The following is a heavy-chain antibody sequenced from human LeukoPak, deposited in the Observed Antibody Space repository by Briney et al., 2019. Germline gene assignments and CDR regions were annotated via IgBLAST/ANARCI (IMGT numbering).Heavy chain of an antibody. CDR1: GGSISSGDYY. Sequence: PSQTLSLTCTVSGGSISSGDYYWSWIRQPPGKGLEWIGYIYYSGSTYYNPSLKSRVTISVDTSKNQFSLKLSSVTAADTAVYYCARVGCDFWSGYDENWFDPWGQGTLVTVSS. CDR3: ARVGCDFWSGYDENWFDP. J-gene: IGHJ5*02. CDR2: IYYSGST. V-gene: IGHV4-30-4*08. D-gene: IGHD3-3*01.